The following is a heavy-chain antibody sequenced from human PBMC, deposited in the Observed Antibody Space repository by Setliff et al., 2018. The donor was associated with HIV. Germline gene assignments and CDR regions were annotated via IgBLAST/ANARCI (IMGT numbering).Heavy chain of an antibody. CDR2: IWYDGTNK. V-gene: IGHV3-33*01. CDR1: GFTFSSYG. D-gene: IGHD1-1*01. Sequence: GGSLRLSCAASGFTFSSYGMHWVRQAPGKGLEWVALIWYDGTNKYYADSVKGRFTISRDSSKNTLYLQMNSPRAEDTAVYYCASARMPTGGTSTSLDFWGQGALVTVSS. J-gene: IGHJ4*02. CDR3: ASARMPTGGTSTSLDF.